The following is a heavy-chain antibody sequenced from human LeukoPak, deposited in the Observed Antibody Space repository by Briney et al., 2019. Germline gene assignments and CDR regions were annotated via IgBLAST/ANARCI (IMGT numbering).Heavy chain of an antibody. J-gene: IGHJ4*02. V-gene: IGHV3-48*04. Sequence: PGGSLRLSCAASGFTFSSYSMNWVRQAPGKGLEWVSYISSSSSTIYYADSVKGRFTISRDNAKNSLYLQMNSLRAEDTAVYYCVRLDEATIFYFDYWGQGTLVTVSS. D-gene: IGHD5-12*01. CDR1: GFTFSSYS. CDR3: VRLDEATIFYFDY. CDR2: ISSSSSTI.